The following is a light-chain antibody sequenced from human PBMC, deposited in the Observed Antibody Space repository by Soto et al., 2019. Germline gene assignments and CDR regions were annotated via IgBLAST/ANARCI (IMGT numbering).Light chain of an antibody. Sequence: DIVMTQSPLSLPVTPGEPASISCRSSQSLLHSNGYNYLDWYLQKPGQSPQLLIYLGSNRASGVPDRFSGSGSGTDFTLKISRVEAEDVGVYYCMQALQTPWTCGQGTKVGIK. CDR1: QSLLHSNGYNY. V-gene: IGKV2-28*01. CDR2: LGS. CDR3: MQALQTPWT. J-gene: IGKJ1*01.